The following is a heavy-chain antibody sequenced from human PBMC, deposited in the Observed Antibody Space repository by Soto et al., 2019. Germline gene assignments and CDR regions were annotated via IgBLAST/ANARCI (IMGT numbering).Heavy chain of an antibody. CDR3: ARVVLNYYYYYMDV. J-gene: IGHJ6*03. V-gene: IGHV3-66*01. CDR1: GFTVSSNY. CDR2: IYSGGST. Sequence: GGSLRLSCAASGFTVSSNYMSWVRQAPGKGLEWVSVIYSGGSTYYADSVKGRFTISRDNSKNTLYLQMNSLRAEDTAVYYWARVVLNYYYYYMDVWGKGTTVTVSS.